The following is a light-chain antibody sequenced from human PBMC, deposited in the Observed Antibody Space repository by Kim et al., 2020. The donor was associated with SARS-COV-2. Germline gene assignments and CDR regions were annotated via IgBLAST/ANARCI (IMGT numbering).Light chain of an antibody. Sequence: QRVLTQSPSASASLGASVKLTCTLSSGHSSYDIAWHQQRPEKGPRYLMKLNSDGSHSKGDGIPDRFSGSSSGAERYLTISSLQSEDEADYYCQTWGTGIRVFGGGTQLTIL. V-gene: IGLV4-69*01. CDR3: QTWGTGIRV. J-gene: IGLJ3*02. CDR2: LNSDGSH. CDR1: SGHSSYD.